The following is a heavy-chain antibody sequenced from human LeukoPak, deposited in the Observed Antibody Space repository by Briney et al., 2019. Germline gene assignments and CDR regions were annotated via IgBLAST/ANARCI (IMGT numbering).Heavy chain of an antibody. Sequence: PGGSLRLSCAASGFTFSSYGMHWVRQAPGKGLEWVSAISGSGSYTYYADSVKDRFTISRANSKNTLYLQMNSLRAEDTAVYYCAKAPYDSSGYYYVVDYWGQGTLVTVSS. CDR2: ISGSGSYT. CDR3: AKAPYDSSGYYYVVDY. D-gene: IGHD3-22*01. V-gene: IGHV3-23*01. J-gene: IGHJ4*02. CDR1: GFTFSSYG.